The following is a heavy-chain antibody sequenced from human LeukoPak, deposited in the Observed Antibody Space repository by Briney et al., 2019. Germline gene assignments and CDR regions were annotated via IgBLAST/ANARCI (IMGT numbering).Heavy chain of an antibody. Sequence: GASVKVSCKASGYTSTSYYMHWVRQAPGQGLEWMGIINPSGGSTSYAQKFQGRVTMTRDTSTSTVYMEPSSLRSEDTAVHYCARGGGAPGYYDSSGYYYEQGWFDPWGQGTLVTVSS. CDR3: ARGGGAPGYYDSSGYYYEQGWFDP. CDR2: INPSGGST. CDR1: GYTSTSYY. V-gene: IGHV1-46*01. D-gene: IGHD3-22*01. J-gene: IGHJ5*02.